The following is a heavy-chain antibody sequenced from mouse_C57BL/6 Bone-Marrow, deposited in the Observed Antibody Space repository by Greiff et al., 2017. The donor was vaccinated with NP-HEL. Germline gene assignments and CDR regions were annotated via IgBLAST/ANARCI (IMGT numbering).Heavy chain of an antibody. D-gene: IGHD2-3*01. V-gene: IGHV1-54*01. CDR1: GYAFTNYL. CDR3: ARSYDGYWGYFDV. J-gene: IGHJ1*03. CDR2: INPGSGGT. Sequence: QVQLKQSGAELVRPGTSVKVSCKASGYAFTNYLIEWVKQRPGQGLEWIGVINPGSGGTNYNEKFKGKATLTADKSSSTAYMQLGSLTSEDSAVYFCARSYDGYWGYFDVWGTGTTVTVSS.